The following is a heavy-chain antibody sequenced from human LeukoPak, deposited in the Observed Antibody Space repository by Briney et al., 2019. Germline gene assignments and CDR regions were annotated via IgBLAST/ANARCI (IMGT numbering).Heavy chain of an antibody. Sequence: GGSLRLSCAASGFTFSSYWMYWVRQAPGTGLVWVSRINSDGSSSNYADSVKGRFTISRDNAKDTLYLQMNSLSAEDTAVYYCARAAAGFDYWGQGTLVTVSS. D-gene: IGHD6-25*01. V-gene: IGHV3-74*01. J-gene: IGHJ4*02. CDR1: GFTFSSYW. CDR3: ARAAAGFDY. CDR2: INSDGSSS.